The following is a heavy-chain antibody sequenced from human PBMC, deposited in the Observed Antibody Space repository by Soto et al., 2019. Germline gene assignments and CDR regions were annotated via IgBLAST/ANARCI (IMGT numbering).Heavy chain of an antibody. CDR1: GFTFSSYD. V-gene: IGHV3-13*01. Sequence: PGGSLRLSCAASGFTFSSYDMHWVRQITGKGLEWVSAIGADGLTYYLGSVKGRFTISRENAKNSLYLQMNSLRAGETDVYYCERRYCTGDKCPGIGFDYWGQGTLVTVSS. CDR3: ERRYCTGDKCPGIGFDY. CDR2: IGADGLT. J-gene: IGHJ4*02. D-gene: IGHD2-8*02.